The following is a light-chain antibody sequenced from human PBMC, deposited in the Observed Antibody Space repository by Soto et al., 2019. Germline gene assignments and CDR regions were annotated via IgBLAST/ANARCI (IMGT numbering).Light chain of an antibody. CDR1: QYIGTY. J-gene: IGKJ5*01. Sequence: IQMTQSPSSLSSSLGDSVIITCRASQYIGTYLNWYHHKPGKAPKHLIYAASSLQTGVPSRFTGSGSGTEFTLTIDSLQPEDFATYYCQQSYTTPRITFGQGTRLEIK. CDR2: AAS. V-gene: IGKV1-39*01. CDR3: QQSYTTPRIT.